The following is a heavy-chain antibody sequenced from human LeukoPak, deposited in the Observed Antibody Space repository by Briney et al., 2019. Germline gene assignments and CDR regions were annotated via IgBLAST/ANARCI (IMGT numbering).Heavy chain of an antibody. J-gene: IGHJ4*02. D-gene: IGHD3-22*01. V-gene: IGHV4-59*01. Sequence: SETLSLTCTVSGGSISSYYWNWIRQPPGKGLEWIGYIYYSGSTNYNPSLKSRVTISVDTSKNQFSLNLSSVTAADTAVYHCARSYYSDSSGYYYLVYWGQGTLVTVSS. CDR1: GGSISSYY. CDR3: ARSYYSDSSGYYYLVY. CDR2: IYYSGST.